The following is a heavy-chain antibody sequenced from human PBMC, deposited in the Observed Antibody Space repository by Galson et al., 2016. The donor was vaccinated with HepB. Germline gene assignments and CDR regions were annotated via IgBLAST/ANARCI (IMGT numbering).Heavy chain of an antibody. D-gene: IGHD2/OR15-2a*01. Sequence: SLRLSCAASEFTFSSYSMNWVRQAPGKGLEWVSSISSNSNYIYYADSVKGRFTISRDNAKNSLYLQMNSLRVEDTAVYYCARDPYSMRVDVNDAFDTWGQGTTVTVSS. CDR1: EFTFSSYS. V-gene: IGHV3-21*06. J-gene: IGHJ3*02. CDR3: ARDPYSMRVDVNDAFDT. CDR2: ISSNSNYI.